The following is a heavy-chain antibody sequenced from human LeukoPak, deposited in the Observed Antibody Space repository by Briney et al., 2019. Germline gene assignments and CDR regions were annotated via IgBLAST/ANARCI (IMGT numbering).Heavy chain of an antibody. CDR2: ISGSGGST. CDR3: AKAWSAVAGTLTLGY. D-gene: IGHD6-19*01. J-gene: IGHJ4*02. V-gene: IGHV3-23*01. Sequence: GGSLRLSCAASGFTFSRYAMSWVRQAPGKGLEWVSAISGSGGSTYYADSVKGRFTISRDNSKNTLYLQMNSLRAEDTAVYYCAKAWSAVAGTLTLGYWGQGTLVTVSS. CDR1: GFTFSRYA.